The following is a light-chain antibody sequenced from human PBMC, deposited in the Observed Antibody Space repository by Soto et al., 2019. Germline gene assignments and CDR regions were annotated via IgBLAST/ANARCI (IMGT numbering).Light chain of an antibody. CDR3: QVWDSGSVHVL. J-gene: IGLJ2*01. CDR1: NIGSKG. CDR2: DDS. V-gene: IGLV3-21*02. Sequence: SYELTQPPSVSVASGQTARITCGGTNIGSKGVHWYQQRPGQAPVLVVYDDSDRPSGIPERFSGSNSGNTATLTISGVEAGDEADYYCQVWDSGSVHVLFGGGTKVTVL.